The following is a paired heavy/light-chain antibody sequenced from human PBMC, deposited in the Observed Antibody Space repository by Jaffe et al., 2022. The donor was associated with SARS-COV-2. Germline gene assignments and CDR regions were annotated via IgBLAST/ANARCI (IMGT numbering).Heavy chain of an antibody. CDR2: IIPILGTT. CDR1: GGTFGSYG. J-gene: IGHJ2*01. V-gene: IGHV1-69*01. D-gene: IGHD6-13*01. Sequence: QVQLVQSGTEVKKPGSSVKVSCKPSGGTFGSYGISWVRQAPGQGLEWMGGIIPILGTTKYAQKFQGGISITADASTSTVYMEVSRLRSEDTAVFFCARGGLAAAGNSWSFDLWGRGTVVSVSS. CDR3: ARGGLAAAGNSWSFDL.
Light chain of an antibody. V-gene: IGLV3-21*04. Sequence: SYVLTQPPSVSVAPGKTATITCGGNNIGSKSVHWYQHKPGQAPVLVIFYDSDRPSGIPERFSGSNSGNTATLTISRVEVADEADYYCQVWDSGSDHVFGTGTKVSVL. CDR1: NIGSKS. CDR3: QVWDSGSDHV. J-gene: IGLJ1*01. CDR2: YDS.